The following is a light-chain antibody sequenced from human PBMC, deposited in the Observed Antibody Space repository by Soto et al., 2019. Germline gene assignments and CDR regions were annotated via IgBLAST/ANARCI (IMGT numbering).Light chain of an antibody. J-gene: IGLJ3*02. CDR3: ETWDGNTRV. V-gene: IGLV4-60*02. CDR2: PEGSGSF. Sequence: QSVLTQSSSASASLGSSVKLTCTLSSGHSSYIIAWHQQQPGKAPRYLINPEGSGSFNRGSGVPDRFSGSSSGADRYLTISNLQFEDEADYYCETWDGNTRVFGGGTKLTVL. CDR1: SGHSSYI.